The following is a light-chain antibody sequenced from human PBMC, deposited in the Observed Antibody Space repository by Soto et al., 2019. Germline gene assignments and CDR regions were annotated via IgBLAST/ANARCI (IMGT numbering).Light chain of an antibody. Sequence: EIVRTQSPATLSVSPGERATLSCRASQSVSSSFLAWYQQTPGQAPRLLIYDASIRATDIPDRFTGSGSGTDFTLTISRLEPEDFAVYYCHQYGYLGTFGQGTKVDI. J-gene: IGKJ1*01. V-gene: IGKV3-20*01. CDR2: DAS. CDR3: HQYGYLGT. CDR1: QSVSSSF.